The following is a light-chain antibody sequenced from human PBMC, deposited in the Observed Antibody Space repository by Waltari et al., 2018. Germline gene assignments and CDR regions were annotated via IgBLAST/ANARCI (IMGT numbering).Light chain of an antibody. J-gene: IGLJ3*02. CDR1: SSNMGTNT. CDR2: TNS. V-gene: IGLV1-44*01. CDR3: AAWDDSLNGWV. Sequence: QSVLTQPPSASGTPGQRVSISCSGSSSNMGTNTVNWYQQLPGTAPNLLIYTNSQRPSGVPDRFAGSKSGTSASLAISGLQSEDEADYYCAAWDDSLNGWVFGGGTKLTVL.